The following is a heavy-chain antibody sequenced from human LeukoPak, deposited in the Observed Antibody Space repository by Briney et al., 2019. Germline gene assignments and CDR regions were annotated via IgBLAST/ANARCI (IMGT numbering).Heavy chain of an antibody. CDR2: ISSSSSYI. CDR3: ARGPTKAAGLDY. V-gene: IGHV3-21*01. Sequence: GGSLRLSCAASGFTFSSYSMNWVRQTPGKGLEWVSSISSSSSYIYYADSVKGRFTISRDNAKNSLYLQMNSLRAEDTAVYYCARGPTKAAGLDYWGQGTLVTVSS. D-gene: IGHD6-13*01. CDR1: GFTFSSYS. J-gene: IGHJ4*02.